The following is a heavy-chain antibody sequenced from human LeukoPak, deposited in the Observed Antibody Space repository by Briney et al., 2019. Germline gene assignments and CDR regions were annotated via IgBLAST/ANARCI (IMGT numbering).Heavy chain of an antibody. J-gene: IGHJ3*02. Sequence: GESLKISCKGSGYSFTSYWIGWVRQMPGKGLEWMGIIYPGDSDTRYSPSFQGQVTISADKSISTAYLQWSSLKASDTAMYYCARRQWLVRLLGAFGIWGQGTMVTVSS. V-gene: IGHV5-51*01. CDR3: ARRQWLVRLLGAFGI. D-gene: IGHD6-19*01. CDR2: IYPGDSDT. CDR1: GYSFTSYW.